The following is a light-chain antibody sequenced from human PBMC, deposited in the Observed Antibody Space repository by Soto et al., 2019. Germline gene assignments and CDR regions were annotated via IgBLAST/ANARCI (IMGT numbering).Light chain of an antibody. J-gene: IGKJ4*01. CDR3: QQYYNTPLN. V-gene: IGKV4-1*01. CDR2: WAS. Sequence: DIVVTQSPDSLAVSLGERSTINCKSSQSVLYSPNNKNYLAWYHQKPGQPPKLVIYWASTRKSGVHERFRGSGCVTDFTLNICRMQAEGVAVSYCQQYYNTPLNFGGGTNVEIK. CDR1: QSVLYSPNNKNY.